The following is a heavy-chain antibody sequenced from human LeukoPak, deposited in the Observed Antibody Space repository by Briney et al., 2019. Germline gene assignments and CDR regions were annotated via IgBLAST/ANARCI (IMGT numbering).Heavy chain of an antibody. CDR3: ASPYSSGWYDIGY. CDR2: IIPIFGTA. CDR1: GGTFSSYA. J-gene: IGHJ4*02. D-gene: IGHD6-19*01. Sequence: SVKVSCKASGGTFSSYAISWVRQAPGQGLEWMGGIIPIFGTANYAQKFQGRVTITADESTSTAYMELSSLRSEDTAVYYCASPYSSGWYDIGYWGQGTLVTVSS. V-gene: IGHV1-69*01.